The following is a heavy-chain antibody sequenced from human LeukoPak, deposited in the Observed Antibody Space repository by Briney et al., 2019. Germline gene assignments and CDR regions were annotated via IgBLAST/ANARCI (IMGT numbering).Heavy chain of an antibody. Sequence: KPGGSLRLSCAASGFTVSSNYMSWIRQAPGKGLEWVSYISSSGSTIYYADSVKGRFTISRDNAKNSLYLQMNSLRVEDTTVYYCARGTRRSSPFDYWGQGTLVTVSS. CDR3: ARGTRRSSPFDY. J-gene: IGHJ4*02. CDR2: ISSSGSTI. V-gene: IGHV3-11*01. CDR1: GFTVSSNY. D-gene: IGHD6-6*01.